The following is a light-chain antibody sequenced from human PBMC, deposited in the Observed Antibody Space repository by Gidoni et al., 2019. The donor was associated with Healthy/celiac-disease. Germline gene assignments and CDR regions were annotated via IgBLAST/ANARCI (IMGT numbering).Light chain of an antibody. CDR2: GAS. CDR3: QQYNNWFGA. J-gene: IGKJ3*01. V-gene: IGKV3-15*01. Sequence: ATLSVSPGERATLSCRASQSVSSNLAWYQQKPGQAPRLLIYGASTRATGIPARFSGSGSGTEFTLTISSLQSEDFAVYYCQQYNNWFGAFGPGTKVDIK. CDR1: QSVSSN.